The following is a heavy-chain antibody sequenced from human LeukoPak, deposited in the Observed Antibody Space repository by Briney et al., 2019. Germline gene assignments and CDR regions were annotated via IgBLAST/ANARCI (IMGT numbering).Heavy chain of an antibody. V-gene: IGHV3-21*01. D-gene: IGHD3-16*01. CDR1: GFTFSSYS. J-gene: IGHJ4*02. CDR2: ISSSSSYI. Sequence: GGSLRLSCAASGFTFSSYSMNWVRQAPGKGLEWVSSISSSSSYIYYADSVKGRFTISRDNAKNSLYLQMNSLRAEDTAVYYCARDHWPGGFYYFDYWGQGTLVTVSS. CDR3: ARDHWPGGFYYFDY.